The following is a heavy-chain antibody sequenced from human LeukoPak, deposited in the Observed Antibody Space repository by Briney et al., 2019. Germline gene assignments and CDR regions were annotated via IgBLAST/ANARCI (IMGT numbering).Heavy chain of an antibody. Sequence: GESLKISCKGSGYSFTNQWIGWVRQMPGKGLEWMGIIYPADSDTGYRPSFQGQVTISVDKSITTAYLQWSSLKASDTAMYYCARLGARSAYFFDYWGQGTLVTVSS. D-gene: IGHD3-16*01. CDR2: IYPADSDT. CDR1: GYSFTNQW. CDR3: ARLGARSAYFFDY. V-gene: IGHV5-51*01. J-gene: IGHJ4*02.